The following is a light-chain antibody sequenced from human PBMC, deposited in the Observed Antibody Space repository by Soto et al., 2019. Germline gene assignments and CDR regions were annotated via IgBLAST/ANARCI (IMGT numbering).Light chain of an antibody. CDR1: HSLSSNY. CDR2: GAS. V-gene: IGKV3-20*01. J-gene: IGKJ1*01. Sequence: EIVLTQSPGTLSLSPGDRATLSCRASHSLSSNYLAWYQQKPGQAPRLLIYGASRRATDIPDRFSGSGSGTDFALTITSLAPADFAEYFCQQYDTFPRTFGQGTKVEIQ. CDR3: QQYDTFPRT.